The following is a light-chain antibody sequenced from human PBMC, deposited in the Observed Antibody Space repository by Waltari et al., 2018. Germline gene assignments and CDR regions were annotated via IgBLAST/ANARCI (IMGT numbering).Light chain of an antibody. CDR1: GRHSNDV. CDR2: VNRDGSH. Sequence: QLMLTQSPSASASLGASVKLTCTPSGRHSNDVIAWPQQQPEKGPRYLMKVNRDGSHIKGDGISDRFSGSSSGAERYLTISSLQSEDEADYYCQTGGFGIWVFGGGTKLTVL. J-gene: IGLJ3*02. CDR3: QTGGFGIWV. V-gene: IGLV4-69*01.